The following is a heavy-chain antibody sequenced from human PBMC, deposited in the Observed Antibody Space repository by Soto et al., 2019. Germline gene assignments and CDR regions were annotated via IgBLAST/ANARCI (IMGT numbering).Heavy chain of an antibody. CDR3: ARAPYGSGSYFLY. CDR2: IYYSGST. Sequence: PSETLSLTCTVSGGSISSYYWSWIRQPPGKGLEWIGYIYYSGSTNYNPSLKSRVTISVDTSKNQFSLKLSSVTAADTAVYCCARAPYGSGSYFLYWGQGTLVTV. J-gene: IGHJ4*02. CDR1: GGSISSYY. D-gene: IGHD3-10*01. V-gene: IGHV4-59*01.